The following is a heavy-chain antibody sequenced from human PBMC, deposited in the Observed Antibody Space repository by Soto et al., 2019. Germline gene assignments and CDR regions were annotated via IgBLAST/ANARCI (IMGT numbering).Heavy chain of an antibody. V-gene: IGHV4-39*01. CDR3: ARLVWGLVSY. Sequence: PSETLSLTCTVSGGSISNSSYYWGWIRQPPGKGLEWIGNIYYSGSTYYNPSLKSRVTISVDTSKNQFSLKLTSVTAADTAVYYCARLVWGLVSYWGQGTLVTVSS. CDR2: IYYSGST. D-gene: IGHD3-16*01. J-gene: IGHJ4*02. CDR1: GGSISNSSYY.